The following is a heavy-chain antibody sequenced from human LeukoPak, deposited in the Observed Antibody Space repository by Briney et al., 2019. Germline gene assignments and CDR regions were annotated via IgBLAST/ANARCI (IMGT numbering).Heavy chain of an antibody. CDR1: GFTFSNYA. CDR2: ISGSGGNT. J-gene: IGHJ4*02. CDR3: ARLAWLDRNFDY. D-gene: IGHD6-19*01. V-gene: IGHV3-23*01. Sequence: GGSLRLSCAVSGFTFSNYAMSWVRQTPGKGLEWVSGISGSGGNTYHADSVKGRFTISRDNSKNTLYLQMKSLRAEDTAVYYCARLAWLDRNFDYWGQGTLLTVSS.